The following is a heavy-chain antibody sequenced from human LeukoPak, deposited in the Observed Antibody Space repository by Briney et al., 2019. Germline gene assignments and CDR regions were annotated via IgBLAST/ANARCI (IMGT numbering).Heavy chain of an antibody. Sequence: GGSLRLSCAASGFTFSSYAMSWVRQAPGKGLEWVSAISGSGGSTYYADSVKGRFTISRDNSKNTLYLQMNSLRAEDTAVYYCAKVESDSGGFLYFDYWGQGTLVTVSS. CDR1: GFTFSSYA. CDR3: AKVESDSGGFLYFDY. D-gene: IGHD6-19*01. CDR2: ISGSGGST. J-gene: IGHJ4*02. V-gene: IGHV3-23*01.